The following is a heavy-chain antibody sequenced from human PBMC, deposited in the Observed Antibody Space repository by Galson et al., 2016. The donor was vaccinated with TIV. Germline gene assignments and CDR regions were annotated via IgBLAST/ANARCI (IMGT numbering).Heavy chain of an antibody. V-gene: IGHV3-30*04. Sequence: SLRLSCAATGFTLSSHAMHWVRQAPGKGLEWTAIISHDEHLKSYGDSVRGRFTVSRDLSLNTLYLQIDSLRPEDTARYFCVRGGARGYYYYGLDVWGQGTTVTVSS. CDR1: GFTLSSHA. J-gene: IGHJ6*02. CDR2: ISHDEHLK. D-gene: IGHD3-16*01. CDR3: VRGGARGYYYYGLDV.